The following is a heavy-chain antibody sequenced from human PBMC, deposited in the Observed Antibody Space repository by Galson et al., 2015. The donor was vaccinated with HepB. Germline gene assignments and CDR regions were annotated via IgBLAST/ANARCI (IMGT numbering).Heavy chain of an antibody. D-gene: IGHD3-10*01. CDR1: GFTFSSYA. Sequence: SLRLSCAASGFTFSSYAMSWVRQAPGKGLEWVSAISGSGGSTYYADSVKGRFTISRDNSKNTLYLQMNSLRAEDTAVYYCAKPLDGFGELFHEYYFDYWCQVTLVSISS. CDR3: AKPLDGFGELFHEYYFDY. V-gene: IGHV3-23*01. CDR2: ISGSGGST. J-gene: IGHJ4*02.